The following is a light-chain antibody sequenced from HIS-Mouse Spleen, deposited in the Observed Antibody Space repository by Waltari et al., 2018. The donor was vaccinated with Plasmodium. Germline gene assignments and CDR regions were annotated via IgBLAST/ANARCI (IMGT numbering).Light chain of an antibody. Sequence: QSVLTQPPPVSGAPGQRVPIPCPGSSSNIRAGYDVHWYQQLPGTAPKPLIYGNSNRPSGVPDRFSGSKSGTSASLAITGLQAEDEADYYCQSYDSSLSGSVFGGGTKLTVL. J-gene: IGLJ2*01. V-gene: IGLV1-40*01. CDR1: SSNIRAGYD. CDR3: QSYDSSLSGSV. CDR2: GNS.